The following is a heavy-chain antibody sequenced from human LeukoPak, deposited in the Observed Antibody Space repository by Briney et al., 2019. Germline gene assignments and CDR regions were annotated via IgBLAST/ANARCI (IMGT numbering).Heavy chain of an antibody. Sequence: ASVKVSCKASGYTFTSYGISWVRQAPGQGLEWMGWISAYNGNTNYAQKLQGRVTMTTDTSTSTAYMELRSLRSEDTAVYYCATTTARFTMIVVAFGYWGQGTLVTVSS. J-gene: IGHJ4*02. CDR2: ISAYNGNT. D-gene: IGHD3-22*01. V-gene: IGHV1-18*01. CDR3: ATTTARFTMIVVAFGY. CDR1: GYTFTSYG.